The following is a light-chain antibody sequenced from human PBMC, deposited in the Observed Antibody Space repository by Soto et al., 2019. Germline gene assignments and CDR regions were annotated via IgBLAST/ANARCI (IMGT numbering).Light chain of an antibody. CDR2: DAS. CDR3: QQYDNFPPYT. J-gene: IGKJ2*01. Sequence: DIQMTQSPSSLSASVGDRVTITCQASRDISVYLNWYQQKPGKPPKLLVFDASNLQTGGPSRFGGSGSGTHFTFTISSLQPEDIATYYCQQYDNFPPYTFGQGTKLEIK. CDR1: RDISVY. V-gene: IGKV1-33*01.